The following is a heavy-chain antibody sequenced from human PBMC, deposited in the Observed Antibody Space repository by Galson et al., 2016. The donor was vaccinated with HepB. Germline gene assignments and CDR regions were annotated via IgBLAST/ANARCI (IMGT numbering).Heavy chain of an antibody. CDR2: IIPIFATA. V-gene: IGHV1-69*06. D-gene: IGHD3-3*01. Sequence: SVKVSCKASGGTFSSYALNWVRQAPGQGLEWMGGIIPIFATANYAQKFQGRVTMTADISTSTAYMELRSLRSDDTAVYYCATSMDFWSDYILDYWGQGALVTVSS. CDR1: GGTFSSYA. CDR3: ATSMDFWSDYILDY. J-gene: IGHJ4*02.